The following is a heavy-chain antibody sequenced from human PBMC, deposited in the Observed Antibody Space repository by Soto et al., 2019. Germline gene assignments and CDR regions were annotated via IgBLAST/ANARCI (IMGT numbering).Heavy chain of an antibody. V-gene: IGHV4-61*01. D-gene: IGHD6-19*01. Sequence: SETLSLTCTVSGASVSSGTYCWSWIRQPPGKGLEWIGYIYYSGITLYNPSLKSRVTLSGDTSKNQFSLRLSSVTAADTAVYFCARDPGVGAVADDYYYYGMDVWGQGTTVTVSS. CDR1: GASVSSGTYC. J-gene: IGHJ6*02. CDR3: ARDPGVGAVADDYYYYGMDV. CDR2: IYYSGIT.